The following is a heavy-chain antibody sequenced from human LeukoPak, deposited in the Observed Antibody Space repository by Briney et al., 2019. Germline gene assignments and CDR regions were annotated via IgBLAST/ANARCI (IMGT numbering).Heavy chain of an antibody. D-gene: IGHD3-3*01. Sequence: GGSLRLSCAASGFTFSSYAMSWVRQAPGKGLEWVSAISGSGGSTYYADSVKGRFTLFRDNSKTTLYLQMNSLRAEDTAVYHCAKDYDFWSGYPNDAFDIWGQGTMVTVSS. CDR1: GFTFSSYA. V-gene: IGHV3-23*01. J-gene: IGHJ3*02. CDR3: AKDYDFWSGYPNDAFDI. CDR2: ISGSGGST.